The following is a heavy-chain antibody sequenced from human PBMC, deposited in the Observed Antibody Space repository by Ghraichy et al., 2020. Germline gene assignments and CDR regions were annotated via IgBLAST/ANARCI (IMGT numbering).Heavy chain of an antibody. V-gene: IGHV3-23*01. J-gene: IGHJ4*02. CDR2: ISGSGGST. Sequence: GGSLRLSCAASGFTFSSGAMSWVRQAPGKGLEWVSGISGSGGSTYYADSVKGRFTISRDNSKNTLYLQMNNLRAEDTALYYCVKRAAGGTGYFDFWGQGTLVTVSS. D-gene: IGHD6-13*01. CDR1: GFTFSSGA. CDR3: VKRAAGGTGYFDF.